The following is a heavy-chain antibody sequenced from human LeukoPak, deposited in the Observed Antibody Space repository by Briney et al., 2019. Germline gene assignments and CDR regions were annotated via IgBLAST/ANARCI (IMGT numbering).Heavy chain of an antibody. CDR2: ISSGGTT. Sequence: PGGSLRLSCEASQFSVSINFMSWVRQTPGKGLEWASVISSGGTTYYADSVKGRFTISRDNSKNTVSLQMNSLRAEDTAVYYCARRVVGATSVDYFDYWGQGTLVTVSS. CDR3: ARRVVGATSVDYFDY. V-gene: IGHV3-66*04. D-gene: IGHD1-26*01. J-gene: IGHJ4*02. CDR1: QFSVSINF.